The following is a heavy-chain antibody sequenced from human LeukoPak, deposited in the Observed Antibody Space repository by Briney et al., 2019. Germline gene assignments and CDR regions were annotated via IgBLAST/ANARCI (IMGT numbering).Heavy chain of an antibody. CDR3: AKDIHYFQSDY. CDR2: IKQDGSEK. CDR1: GFTFSNYW. J-gene: IGHJ4*02. Sequence: GGSLRLSCTASGFTFSNYWMTWVRQAPGKGLEWVASIKQDGSEKQYVGSVRGRFTISRDNAKNVLDLQMDSLTAEDTALYYGAKDIHYFQSDYWGQGSLVTVSS. V-gene: IGHV3-7*01. D-gene: IGHD3-10*01.